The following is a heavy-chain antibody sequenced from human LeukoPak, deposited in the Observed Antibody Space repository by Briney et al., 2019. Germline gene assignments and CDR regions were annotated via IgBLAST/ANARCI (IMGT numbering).Heavy chain of an antibody. D-gene: IGHD3-22*01. CDR3: ARVRLGDYDPSGYYDK. CDR1: GFPFKDQY. Sequence: GGPLTLSCAPSGFPFKDQYMRWPAQPPGKTLEWGAYICGSGLTVSYADSVTGRFTSSKENAKNSVSLHMTTRRAEDTAVYYCARVRLGDYDPSGYYDKWGQGTLVTVSS. V-gene: IGHV3-11*01. CDR2: ICGSGLTV. J-gene: IGHJ4*02.